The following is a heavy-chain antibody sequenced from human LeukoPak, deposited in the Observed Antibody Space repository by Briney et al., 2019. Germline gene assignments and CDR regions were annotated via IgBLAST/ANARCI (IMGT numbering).Heavy chain of an antibody. J-gene: IGHJ2*01. CDR1: GGSISSGGYS. CDR2: IYHSGST. V-gene: IGHV4-30-2*01. D-gene: IGHD5-24*01. CDR3: ARGWLQFYWYFDL. Sequence: SQTLSLTCAVSGGSISSGGYSWSWIRQPPGKGLEWIVYIYHSGSTYYNPSLKSRVTISVDRSKNQFSLKLTSVTAADTAVYYCARGWLQFYWYFDLWGRGTLVTVSS.